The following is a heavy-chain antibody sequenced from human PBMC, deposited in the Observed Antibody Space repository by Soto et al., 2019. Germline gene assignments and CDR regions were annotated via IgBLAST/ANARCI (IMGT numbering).Heavy chain of an antibody. D-gene: IGHD2-15*01. J-gene: IGHJ6*02. CDR3: AREGVAPYYYYGMDV. CDR2: ISTYNGDT. CDR1: GYTFTTFG. V-gene: IGHV1-18*01. Sequence: ASVKVSCKASGYTFTTFGISWVRQAPGQGLEWMGWISTYNGDTNYAQKFQDRVTMTTDTSTNTVYMELRSLRSDDTAVYYCAREGVAPYYYYGMDVWRQGTTVTVSS.